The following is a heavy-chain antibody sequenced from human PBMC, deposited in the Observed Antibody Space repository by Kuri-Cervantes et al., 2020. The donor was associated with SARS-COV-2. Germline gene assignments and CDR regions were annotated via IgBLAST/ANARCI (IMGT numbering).Heavy chain of an antibody. V-gene: IGHV3-15*01. Sequence: GESLKISCAASGFTFSNAWMSWVRQAPGKGLEWVGRIKSKTDGGTTDYAAPVKVRFTISRDDSKNTLYLQMNSLKTEDRAVYDYATDRLNGGYGCYFDLWGRGTLVTVSS. CDR2: IKSKTDGGTT. D-gene: IGHD2-8*01. CDR1: GFTFSNAW. J-gene: IGHJ2*01. CDR3: ATDRLNGGYGCYFDL.